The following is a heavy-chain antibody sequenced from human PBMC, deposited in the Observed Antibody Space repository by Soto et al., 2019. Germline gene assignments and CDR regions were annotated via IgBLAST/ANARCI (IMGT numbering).Heavy chain of an antibody. CDR1: GYTFTSYA. D-gene: IGHD6-19*01. J-gene: IGHJ4*02. V-gene: IGHV1-3*05. CDR3: ARSEYTSGWTGY. CDR2: INAGNDNT. Sequence: QVQLVQSGAEEKKPGASVKVSCKASGYTFTSYAMHWVRQAPGQRLEWMGWINAGNDNTKYSQKFQGXVXXXRXPSASTADMELSSLRSEDTAVYYCARSEYTSGWTGYWGQGTLVTVSS.